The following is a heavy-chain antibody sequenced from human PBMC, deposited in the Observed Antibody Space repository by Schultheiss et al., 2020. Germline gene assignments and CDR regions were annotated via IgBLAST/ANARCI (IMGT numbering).Heavy chain of an antibody. V-gene: IGHV3-48*03. CDR1: GFTFSSYE. D-gene: IGHD3-16*02. Sequence: GGSLRLSCAASGFTFSSYEMNWVRQAPGKGLEWVSYISSSGSTIYYADSVKGRFTISRDNSKNTLYLQMNSLRAEDTAVYYCAREAVITFGGVIGWGQGTLGTVAS. CDR2: ISSSGSTI. CDR3: AREAVITFGGVIG. J-gene: IGHJ4*02.